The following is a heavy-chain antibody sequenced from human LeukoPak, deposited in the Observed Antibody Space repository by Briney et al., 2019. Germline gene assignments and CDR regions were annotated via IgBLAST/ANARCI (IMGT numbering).Heavy chain of an antibody. CDR1: GYTFTSYY. D-gene: IGHD6-13*01. CDR3: AREASSSSVSLYYYGMDV. V-gene: IGHV1-46*01. J-gene: IGHJ6*02. Sequence: ASVKVSCKASGYTFTSYYMHWVRQAPGQGLEWMGIINPSGGSTSYAQKFQGRVTMTRDTSISTAYMELSRLRSDDTAVYYCAREASSSSVSLYYYGMDVWGQGTTVTVSS. CDR2: INPSGGST.